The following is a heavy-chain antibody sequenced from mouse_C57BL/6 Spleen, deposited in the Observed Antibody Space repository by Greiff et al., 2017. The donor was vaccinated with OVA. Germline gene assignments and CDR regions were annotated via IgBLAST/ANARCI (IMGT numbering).Heavy chain of an antibody. J-gene: IGHJ2*01. V-gene: IGHV1-19*01. CDR3: ARYYYGSSPDD. Sequence: VQLQQSGPVLVKPGASVKMSCKASGYTFTDYYMNWVKQSHGKSLEWIGGFNPYNGGTSYNQKFKGKATLTVDKSSSTAYMELNSLTSEDSAVYYCARYYYGSSPDDWGKGTTLTVSS. CDR2: FNPYNGGT. D-gene: IGHD1-1*01. CDR1: GYTFTDYY.